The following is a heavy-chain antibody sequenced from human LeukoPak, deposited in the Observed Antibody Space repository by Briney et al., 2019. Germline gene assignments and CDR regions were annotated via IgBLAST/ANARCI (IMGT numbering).Heavy chain of an antibody. CDR1: GGSISSYY. D-gene: IGHD3-3*01. CDR2: IYYSGST. V-gene: IGHV4-59*01. CDR3: ARGQAIFGVVITESYYFDY. Sequence: SETLSLTCTVSGGSISSYYWSCIRQPPGKGLEWIGHIYYSGSTNYNPSLKSRVTISVDTSKNQFSLKLSSVTAADTAVYYCARGQAIFGVVITESYYFDYWGQGTLVTVSS. J-gene: IGHJ4*02.